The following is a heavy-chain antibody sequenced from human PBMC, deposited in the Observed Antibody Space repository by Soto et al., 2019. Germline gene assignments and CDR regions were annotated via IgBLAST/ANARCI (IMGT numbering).Heavy chain of an antibody. J-gene: IGHJ5*02. D-gene: IGHD6-13*01. CDR3: ARDLRTGGYSSSWPNWFDP. CDR2: ISAYNGNT. CDR1: GYTFTSYG. V-gene: IGHV1-18*01. Sequence: ASVKVSCKASGYTFTSYGISWVRQAPGQGLEWMGWISAYNGNTNYAQKLQGRVTMTTDTSTSTAYMELRSLRSDDTAVYYCARDLRTGGYSSSWPNWFDPWGQGTLVTVSS.